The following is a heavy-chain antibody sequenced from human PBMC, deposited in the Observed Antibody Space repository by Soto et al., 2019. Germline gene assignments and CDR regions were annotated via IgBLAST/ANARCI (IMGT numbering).Heavy chain of an antibody. V-gene: IGHV3-30-3*01. Sequence: QVQLVESGGGVVQPGRALRLSCAASGFTFSSYAMHWVRQAPGKGLEWVAVISYDGSNKYYADSVKGRFIISRDNSKHTRYLQMNSLREEDTAVYYCARGAAAGRGLLGMDVWGQGTTVTVSS. CDR1: GFTFSSYA. CDR2: ISYDGSNK. CDR3: ARGAAAGRGLLGMDV. D-gene: IGHD6-25*01. J-gene: IGHJ6*02.